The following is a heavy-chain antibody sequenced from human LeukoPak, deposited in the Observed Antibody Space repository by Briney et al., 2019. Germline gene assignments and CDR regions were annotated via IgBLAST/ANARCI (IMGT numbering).Heavy chain of an antibody. CDR1: GFTVIIND. V-gene: IGHV3-53*01. D-gene: IGHD1-14*01. J-gene: IGHJ4*02. Sequence: PGGSLRLSCAASGFTVIINDMTWVRQAPGKGLEWVSVLYSDGNTKYADSVQGRFTISRDNSKNTLYLEMNSLSPDGTAVYYCARGVEPLAANTLAYWGQGTLVTVSS. CDR2: LYSDGNT. CDR3: ARGVEPLAANTLAY.